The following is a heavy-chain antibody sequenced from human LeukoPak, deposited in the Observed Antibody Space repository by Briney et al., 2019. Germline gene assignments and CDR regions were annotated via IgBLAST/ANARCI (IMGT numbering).Heavy chain of an antibody. Sequence: PSETLSLTCAVSGGSISSTTSYWGWICQPPGKGLEWIGRIYYSGSTFYNPSLKSRVTISVDTSKNQLSLRLSSVTAADTAVYYCARHGSTDYFDYWGQGTLVTVSS. D-gene: IGHD2-2*03. CDR3: ARHGSTDYFDY. V-gene: IGHV4-39*01. CDR2: IYYSGST. J-gene: IGHJ4*02. CDR1: GGSISSTTSY.